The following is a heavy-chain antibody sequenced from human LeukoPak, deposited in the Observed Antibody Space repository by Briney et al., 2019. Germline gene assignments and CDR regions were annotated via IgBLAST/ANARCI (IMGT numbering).Heavy chain of an antibody. CDR1: GGSISNYY. CDR2: IFYSGST. Sequence: SETLSLTCTVSGGSISNYYWSWVRQPPGKGLEWVGYIFYSGSTNYNPSLKSRLTISVHTSKNQFSLKLSSVTAADTAVYYCARHYDSSGYWYYFDYWGQGTLVTVSS. CDR3: ARHYDSSGYWYYFDY. V-gene: IGHV4-59*08. J-gene: IGHJ4*02. D-gene: IGHD3-22*01.